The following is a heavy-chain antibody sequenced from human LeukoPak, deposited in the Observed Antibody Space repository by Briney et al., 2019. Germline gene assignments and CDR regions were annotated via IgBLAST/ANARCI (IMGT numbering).Heavy chain of an antibody. J-gene: IGHJ4*02. CDR1: GYTFTSYD. CDR3: ARGQRRLEMATKTYYFDY. CDR2: MNPNSGNT. Sequence: ASVKVSCKASGYTFTSYDINWVRQATGQGLEWMGWMNPNSGNTGYAQKFQGRVTMTRNTSISTAYMELSSLRSEDTAVYYCARGQRRLEMATKTYYFDYWGQGTLVTVSS. D-gene: IGHD5-24*01. V-gene: IGHV1-8*01.